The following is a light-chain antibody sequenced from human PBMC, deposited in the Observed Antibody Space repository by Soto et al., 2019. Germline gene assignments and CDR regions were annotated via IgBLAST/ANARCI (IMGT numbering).Light chain of an antibody. CDR3: QQRSNWST. V-gene: IGKV3-11*01. CDR2: DAS. J-gene: IGKJ5*01. Sequence: EIVLTQSPATLSLSPGERATLSCRASQSVSSYLAWYQQKPCQAPRLLIYDASNRATGIPARFSGSGSGTDFTLTISSLEPEDFAVYYCQQRSNWSTFGQGTRLEIK. CDR1: QSVSSY.